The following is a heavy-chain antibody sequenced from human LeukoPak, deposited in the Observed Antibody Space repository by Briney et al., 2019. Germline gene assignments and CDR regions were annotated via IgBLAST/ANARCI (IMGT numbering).Heavy chain of an antibody. Sequence: GGSLRLSCAASGFTFSSYAMSWVRQAPGKGLEWVSAISGNGGNTYYADSVKGRFTISRDNSMNTLFLQINSLRAEDAAVYMCARIGTSRSLDYWGQGTLVTGSS. J-gene: IGHJ4*02. D-gene: IGHD2-15*01. CDR3: ARIGTSRSLDY. V-gene: IGHV3-23*01. CDR1: GFTFSSYA. CDR2: ISGNGGNT.